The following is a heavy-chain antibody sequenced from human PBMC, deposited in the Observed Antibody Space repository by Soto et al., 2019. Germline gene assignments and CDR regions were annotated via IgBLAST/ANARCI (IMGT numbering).Heavy chain of an antibody. Sequence: QVHLVQSGAEVKKPGASVKVSCKGSGYAFTTYGITWVRQAPGQGLEWMGWISAHNGNTNYAQNLPGRVTVTRDTSTSSAYRELRLLRSDYTAVYYCARGRYGDYWGQGALVTVSS. CDR1: GYAFTTYG. V-gene: IGHV1-18*01. CDR3: ARGRYGDY. CDR2: ISAHNGNT. J-gene: IGHJ4*02. D-gene: IGHD1-1*01.